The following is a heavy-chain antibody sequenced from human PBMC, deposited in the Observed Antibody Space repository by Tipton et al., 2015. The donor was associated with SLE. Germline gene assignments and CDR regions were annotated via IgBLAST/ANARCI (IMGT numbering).Heavy chain of an antibody. CDR2: MFYSGYT. J-gene: IGHJ3*02. Sequence: LRLSCTVSGGSISSFYWSWIRQPPGKGLEWIGFMFYSGYTNYNPSLKSRVTMSVDTSKNLFSLKLSSVTAADTAVYYCARHIDSSPYSAFDIWGQGTMVTVSS. CDR3: ARHIDSSPYSAFDI. CDR1: GGSISSFY. V-gene: IGHV4-59*08. D-gene: IGHD6-19*01.